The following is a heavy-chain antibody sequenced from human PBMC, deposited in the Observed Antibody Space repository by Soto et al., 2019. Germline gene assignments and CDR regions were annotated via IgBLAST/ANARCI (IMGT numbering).Heavy chain of an antibody. D-gene: IGHD6-19*01. CDR1: GGTFSSYT. CDR3: ARGSEQWLYYFDY. V-gene: IGHV1-69*02. Sequence: QVQLVQSGAEVKKPGSSVKVSCKASGGTFSSYTISWVRQAPGQGLEWMGRIIPILGIANYAQKFQGRVTITADKSTSTAYMELSSLRSEDTAVYYCARGSEQWLYYFDYWGQGTLVTVSS. J-gene: IGHJ4*02. CDR2: IIPILGIA.